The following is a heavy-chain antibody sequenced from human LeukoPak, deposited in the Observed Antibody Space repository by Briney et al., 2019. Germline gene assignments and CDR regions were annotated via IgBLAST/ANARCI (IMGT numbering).Heavy chain of an antibody. CDR2: IRYDGSKK. CDR3: ARDLYYDSSGYPLDY. J-gene: IGHJ4*02. Sequence: GGSLRLSCAASGFIFSSYGMHWVRQAPGKGLEWVAFIRYDGSKKYYADSVKGRFTISRDNAKNSLYLQMNSLRAEDTAVYYCARDLYYDSSGYPLDYWGQGTLVTVSS. V-gene: IGHV3-30*02. CDR1: GFIFSSYG. D-gene: IGHD3-22*01.